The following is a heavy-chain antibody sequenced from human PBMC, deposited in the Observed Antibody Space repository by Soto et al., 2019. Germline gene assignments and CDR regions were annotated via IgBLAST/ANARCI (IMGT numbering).Heavy chain of an antibody. Sequence: GGAPELPCAGLGPNGNNPLVHWVRQAPGKGLEWVGRIKSKFDGGTTDYAAPVKGRFSISRDESENTFNLQMNSLKTEDTAVYYCVTDDSWGQGTLVTVSS. CDR2: IKSKFDGGTT. V-gene: IGHV3-15*07. CDR3: VTDDS. CDR1: GPNGNNPL. J-gene: IGHJ4*02.